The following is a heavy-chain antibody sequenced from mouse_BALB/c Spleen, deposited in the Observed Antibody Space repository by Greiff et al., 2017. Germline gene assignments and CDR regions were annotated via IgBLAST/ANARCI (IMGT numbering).Heavy chain of an antibody. V-gene: IGHV14-3*02. CDR1: GFNIKDTY. D-gene: IGHD4-1*01. CDR3: ARRELGAMDY. CDR2: IDPANGNT. J-gene: IGHJ4*01. Sequence: EVQRVESGAELVKPGASVKLSCTASGFNIKDTYMHWVKQRPEQGLEWIGRIDPANGNTKYDPKFQGKATITADTSSNTAYLQLSSLTSEDTAVYYCARRELGAMDYWGQGTSVTVSS.